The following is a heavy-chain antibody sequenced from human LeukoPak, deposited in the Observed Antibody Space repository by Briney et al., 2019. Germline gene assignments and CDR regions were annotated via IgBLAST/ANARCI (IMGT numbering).Heavy chain of an antibody. V-gene: IGHV3-23*01. CDR1: GFTFSSYA. CDR2: ISDSGGST. CDR3: ANLNYYDSSMED. Sequence: RGSLRLSCAASGFTFSSYAMSWVRQAPGKGLEWVSAISDSGGSTYYAYSVKGRCTISRDNSKNKLYLQMNSLRAEDTAVYYCANLNYYDSSMEDWGQGTLVTVSS. J-gene: IGHJ4*02. D-gene: IGHD3-22*01.